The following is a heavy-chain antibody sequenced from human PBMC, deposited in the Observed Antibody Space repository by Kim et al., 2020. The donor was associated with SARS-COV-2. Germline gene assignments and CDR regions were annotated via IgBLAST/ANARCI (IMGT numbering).Heavy chain of an antibody. CDR2: IIPIFGTA. CDR3: AAEPSIAAFFDY. Sequence: SVKVSCKASGGTFSSYAISWVRQAPGQGLEWMGGIIPIFGTANYAQKFQGRVTITADESTSTAYMELSSLRSEDTAVYYCAAEPSIAAFFDYWGQGTLVTVSS. CDR1: GGTFSSYA. V-gene: IGHV1-69*13. D-gene: IGHD6-6*01. J-gene: IGHJ4*02.